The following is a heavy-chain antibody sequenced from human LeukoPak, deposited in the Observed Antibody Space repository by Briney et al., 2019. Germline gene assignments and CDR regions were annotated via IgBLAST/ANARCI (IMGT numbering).Heavy chain of an antibody. CDR2: ISYDGSNK. CDR1: GFTFSSYG. CDR3: AKDRAWFGESNPTPLDY. Sequence: QPGGSLRLSCAASGFTFSSYGMHWVRQAPGKGLEWVAVISYDGSNKYYADSVKGRFTISRDNSKNTLYLQMNSLRAEDTAVYYCAKDRAWFGESNPTPLDYWGQGTLVTVSS. V-gene: IGHV3-30*18. D-gene: IGHD3-10*01. J-gene: IGHJ4*02.